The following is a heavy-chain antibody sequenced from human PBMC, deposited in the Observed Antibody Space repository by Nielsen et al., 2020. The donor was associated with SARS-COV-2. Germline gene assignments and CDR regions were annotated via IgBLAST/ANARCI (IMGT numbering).Heavy chain of an antibody. J-gene: IGHJ6*03. CDR1: GGTFSSYA. V-gene: IGHV1-69*13. CDR3: ARNYQDYGFFYYYMDV. D-gene: IGHD4-17*01. CDR2: IIPIFGTA. Sequence: SVKVSCKASGGTFSSYAISWVRQAPGQGLEWMGGIIPIFGTANYAQKFQGRVTITADESTSTAYMELSSLRSDDTAVYYCARNYQDYGFFYYYMDVWGKGTTVTVSS.